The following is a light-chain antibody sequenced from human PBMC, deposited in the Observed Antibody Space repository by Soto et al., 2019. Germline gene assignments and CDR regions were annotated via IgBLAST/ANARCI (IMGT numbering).Light chain of an antibody. CDR2: KAS. CDR3: LQFNTFPWT. CDR1: QTISSW. J-gene: IGKJ1*01. Sequence: DIQMTQSPSTLSGSVGDRVTITWVASQTISSWLAWYQQKPGKAPKLLIYKASNLESGVPSRISGSGSGTEFTLTISSLQPDDFATYYCLQFNTFPWTFGQGTKVDI. V-gene: IGKV1-5*03.